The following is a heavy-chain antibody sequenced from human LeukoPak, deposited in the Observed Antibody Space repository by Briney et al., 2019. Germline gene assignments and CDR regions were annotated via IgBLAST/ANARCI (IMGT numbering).Heavy chain of an antibody. V-gene: IGHV4-59*02. J-gene: IGHJ4*02. CDR1: GGSGSGYY. CDR2: IYYTGST. CDR3: ARRAGAYSHPYDY. Sequence: SETMSLTCTISGGSGSGYYWRWIGQSPGKGLEWIGYIYYTGSTSYNPSLKSRVTISADTSKNEFSLKLNSVTAADTAVYYCARRAGAYSHPYDYWGQGTLVTVSS. D-gene: IGHD4/OR15-4a*01.